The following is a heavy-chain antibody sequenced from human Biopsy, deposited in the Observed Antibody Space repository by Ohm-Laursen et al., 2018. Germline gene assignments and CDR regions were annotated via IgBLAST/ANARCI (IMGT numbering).Heavy chain of an antibody. D-gene: IGHD4-11*01. Sequence: SLRLSCTASGFIFSDYYMSWIRQAPGKGLEWVSNINSVGTIYYADSVRGRFTISRDNAKNTLYLQMNSLRAEDTAVYYCARGGFFAYSTFDYWGQGALVTVSS. CDR1: GFIFSDYY. CDR2: INSVGTI. V-gene: IGHV3-11*04. CDR3: ARGGFFAYSTFDY. J-gene: IGHJ4*02.